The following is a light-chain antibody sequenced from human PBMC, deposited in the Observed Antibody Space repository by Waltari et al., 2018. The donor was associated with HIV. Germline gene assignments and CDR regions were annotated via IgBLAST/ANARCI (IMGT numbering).Light chain of an antibody. Sequence: SYELTQPPLASVSTGQAATISCSGEILDDKYVYWYQQKPGRSPVLLIYQAHKRHSWIPARFSGSNAGNTATLTISGIQTMDEADYYCLACDSGTGVFGSGTTVTVL. CDR3: LACDSGTGV. V-gene: IGLV3-1*01. CDR1: ILDDKY. J-gene: IGLJ1*01. CDR2: QAH.